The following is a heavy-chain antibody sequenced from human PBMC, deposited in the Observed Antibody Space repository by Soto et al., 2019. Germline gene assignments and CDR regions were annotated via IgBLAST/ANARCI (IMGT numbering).Heavy chain of an antibody. CDR1: GYTFTSYG. D-gene: IGHD1-26*01. J-gene: IGHJ4*02. CDR2: ISAYNGNT. CDR3: ARDPPEVGATWERSDY. Sequence: QVQLVQSGAEVKKPGASVKVSCKASGYTFTSYGISWVRQAPGQGLEWMGWISAYNGNTNYAQKLQGRVTMTTYTSTSTAYMELRSLRSDDTAVYYCARDPPEVGATWERSDYWGQGTLVTVSS. V-gene: IGHV1-18*01.